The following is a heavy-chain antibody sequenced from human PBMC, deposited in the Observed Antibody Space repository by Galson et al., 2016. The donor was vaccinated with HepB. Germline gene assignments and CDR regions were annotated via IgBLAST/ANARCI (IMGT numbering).Heavy chain of an antibody. V-gene: IGHV4-34*01. Sequence: SETLSLTCAVYGGSFSGYYWSWIRQPPGKGLEWIGEINHSGSTNYKPSLKSRVTISVDTSKNHFSLKRSSVTAADTAVYYCARFCSSTSCRRYYYYGMDVWGQGTTVTVSS. CDR2: INHSGST. D-gene: IGHD2-2*01. CDR1: GGSFSGYY. CDR3: ARFCSSTSCRRYYYYGMDV. J-gene: IGHJ6*02.